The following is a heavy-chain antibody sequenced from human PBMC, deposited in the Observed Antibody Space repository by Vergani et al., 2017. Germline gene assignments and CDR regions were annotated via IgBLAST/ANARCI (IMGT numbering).Heavy chain of an antibody. D-gene: IGHD5-18*01. CDR2: INHSGST. CDR1: GGSFSGYY. CDR3: AKGYSYGSRDY. J-gene: IGHJ4*02. V-gene: IGHV4-34*01. Sequence: QVQLQQWGAGLLKPPETLSLTCAVYGGSFSGYYWSWIRQPPGKGLEWIGEINHSGSTNYNPSLKSRVTISVDTSKNQFSLKLSSVTAADTAVYYCAKGYSYGSRDYWGQGTLVTVSS.